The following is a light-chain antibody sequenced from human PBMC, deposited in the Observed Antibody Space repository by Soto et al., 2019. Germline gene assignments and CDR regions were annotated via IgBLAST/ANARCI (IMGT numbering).Light chain of an antibody. CDR3: QQRSNWPPLT. V-gene: IGKV3D-20*02. CDR1: QTISSDY. Sequence: EILLTQSPGTLSLSPGERATLSCRASQTISSDYLAWYQQKPGQAPRLLIFGAATRAADIPDRFSGSGSGTDFTLTISSLEPEDFAVYYCQQRSNWPPLTFGGGTKVEIK. CDR2: GAA. J-gene: IGKJ4*01.